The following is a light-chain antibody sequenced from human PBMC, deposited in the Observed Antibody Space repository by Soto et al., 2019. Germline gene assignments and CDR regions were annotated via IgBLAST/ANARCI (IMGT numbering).Light chain of an antibody. CDR1: SSDVGGYNY. Sequence: QSVLTQPPSASGSPGQSVTISCTGTSSDVGGYNYVSWYQQHPGKAPKLMIYEVSKRPSGVPDRFSGSKSGNTASLTVSGLQAEDEADYYCSSYAGSRGVVGGGTKLTVL. V-gene: IGLV2-8*01. CDR2: EVS. J-gene: IGLJ2*01. CDR3: SSYAGSRGV.